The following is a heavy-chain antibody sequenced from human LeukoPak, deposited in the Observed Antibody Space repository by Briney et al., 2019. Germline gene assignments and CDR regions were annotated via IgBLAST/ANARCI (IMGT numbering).Heavy chain of an antibody. CDR2: IKQDGSEK. V-gene: IGHV3-7*05. Sequence: GGSLSLSRAASGFTFSSYWMSWVRQAPGKGLEWVANIKQDGSEKYYVDSVKGRFTISRDNAKNSLYLQMNSLRAEDTAVYYCARAKNYDYVWGSYGVNWFDPWVWGTVVTVSS. J-gene: IGHJ5*02. CDR1: GFTFSSYW. CDR3: ARAKNYDYVWGSYGVNWFDP. D-gene: IGHD3-16*01.